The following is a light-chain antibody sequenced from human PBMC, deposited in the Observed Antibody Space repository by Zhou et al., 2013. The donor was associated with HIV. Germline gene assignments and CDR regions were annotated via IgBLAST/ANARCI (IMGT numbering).Light chain of an antibody. CDR3: QQYGSSQGT. CDR2: GAS. V-gene: IGKV3-20*01. J-gene: IGKJ1*01. CDR1: QSVSSSY. Sequence: EIVMTQSPATLSVSPGERATLSCRASQSVSSSYLAWYQQKPGQAPRLLISGASSRATGVPDRFSGSGSRRDFTLTISRLEPEDFAVYYCQQYGSSQGTFGLGTKVEIK.